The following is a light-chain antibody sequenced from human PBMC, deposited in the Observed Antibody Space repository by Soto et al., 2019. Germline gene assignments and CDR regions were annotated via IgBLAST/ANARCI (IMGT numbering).Light chain of an antibody. J-gene: IGKJ4*01. CDR2: GAS. V-gene: IGKV3-15*01. CDR1: QSVRSD. CDR3: QQYSNWRPVLT. Sequence: EIVMTQSPATLSLSPGDRATLSCRASQSVRSDLAWYQQKPGQAPRLLIFGASTRATDLPARFSGSGSGTESTLTISSLQSEDFAVSYCQQYSNWRPVLTFGGGTKLEIK.